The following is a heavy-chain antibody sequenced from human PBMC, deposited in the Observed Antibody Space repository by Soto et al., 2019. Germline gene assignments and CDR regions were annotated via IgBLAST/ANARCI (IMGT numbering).Heavy chain of an antibody. CDR3: SRGILF. D-gene: IGHD5-18*01. CDR2: ISYGGST. V-gene: IGHV4-31*03. Sequence: QVQLQESGPGLVKPSQTLSLTCTVSGVSINSGGYCWSWIRQHPGKGLDWIGCISYGGSTSYHPSLKSRVTISVDTSKNQFSRKLTSVTAADTAGYYCSRGILFWGQGALITVSS. CDR1: GVSINSGGYC. J-gene: IGHJ4*02.